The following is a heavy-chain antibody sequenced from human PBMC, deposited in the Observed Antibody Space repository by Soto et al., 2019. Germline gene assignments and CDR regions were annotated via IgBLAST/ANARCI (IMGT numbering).Heavy chain of an antibody. V-gene: IGHV3-49*03. J-gene: IGHJ3*02. CDR2: IRSRAYGETT. Sequence: GGSLRLSCTASGFTFGDYAMNWFRQAPGKGLEWVGFIRSRAYGETTQYAASVKGRFTISRDDSKSIAYLQMNSLKTEDTAVYYCTKDQFYGSGSYSDAFDIWGQGTMVTVSS. CDR3: TKDQFYGSGSYSDAFDI. D-gene: IGHD3-10*01. CDR1: GFTFGDYA.